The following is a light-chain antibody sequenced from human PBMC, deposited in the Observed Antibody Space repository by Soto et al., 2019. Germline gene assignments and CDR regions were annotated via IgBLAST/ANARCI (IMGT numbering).Light chain of an antibody. J-gene: IGKJ4*01. V-gene: IGKV3-11*01. Sequence: PGERATLSCRASQSAGTYLAWYQQKPGQPPRLLLYDASKRATGSPARFSGSGSGTDFTLPISSLEPEDFALYYCQQRSPLLPTFGGGTKVEI. CDR1: QSAGTY. CDR3: QQRSPLLPT. CDR2: DAS.